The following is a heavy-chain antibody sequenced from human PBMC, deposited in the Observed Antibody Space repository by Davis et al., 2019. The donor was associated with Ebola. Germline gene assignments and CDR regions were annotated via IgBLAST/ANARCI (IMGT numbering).Heavy chain of an antibody. CDR3: SRLRRAEAENY. CDR2: TRYDDSDR. V-gene: IGHV3-30*02. CDR1: GFVFRTSV. J-gene: IGHJ4*02. D-gene: IGHD1-14*01. Sequence: GESLKISCATSGFVFRTSVMHWVRQAPGKGLQWMALTRYDDSDRIYADSVKGRFTISSDSSKNTLYLQMNSLRAEDTAMYYCSRLRRAEAENYWGQGTLVTVSS.